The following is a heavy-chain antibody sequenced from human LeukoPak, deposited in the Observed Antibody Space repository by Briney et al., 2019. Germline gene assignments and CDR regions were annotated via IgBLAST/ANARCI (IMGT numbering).Heavy chain of an antibody. CDR1: GFTFSSLE. CDR3: VNQISGWVY. D-gene: IGHD6-19*01. V-gene: IGHV3-64D*06. Sequence: PGGSLRLSCSASGFTFSSLEMHWVRQAPGKGLEYVSAISRNGGSTYYADSVKGGFTISRDNSKNTLYLQMSSLRAEDTAVYYCVNQISGWVYWGQGTLVTVSS. CDR2: ISRNGGST. J-gene: IGHJ4*02.